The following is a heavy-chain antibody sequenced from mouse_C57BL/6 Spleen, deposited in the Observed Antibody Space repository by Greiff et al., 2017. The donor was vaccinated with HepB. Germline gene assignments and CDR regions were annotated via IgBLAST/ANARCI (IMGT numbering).Heavy chain of an antibody. J-gene: IGHJ3*01. CDR1: GYTFTGYW. Sequence: QVQLQQSGAELMKPGASVKLSCKATGYTFTGYWIEWVKQRPGHGLEWIGEILPGSGSTNYHEKFKGKATFTADTPSNTADMQLSSLTTEDSAIYDCARGLRRRPTWFAYWGQGTLVTVSA. D-gene: IGHD3-2*02. CDR3: ARGLRRRPTWFAY. CDR2: ILPGSGST. V-gene: IGHV1-9*01.